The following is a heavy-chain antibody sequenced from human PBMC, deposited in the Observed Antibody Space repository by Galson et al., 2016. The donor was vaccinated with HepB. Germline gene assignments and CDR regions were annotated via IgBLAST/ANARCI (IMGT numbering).Heavy chain of an antibody. CDR2: ISGGSSYI. V-gene: IGHV3-21*01. D-gene: IGHD6-19*01. Sequence: SLRLSCAVSGIIFRSYTMNWVRQAPGKGLEWVSSISGGSSYIYYADSVKGRFTISRDNAKNSLYLQMNSLRAEGTAVYYCASRHSGWYYFDYWGQGTLVTVSS. CDR3: ASRHSGWYYFDY. J-gene: IGHJ4*02. CDR1: GIIFRSYT.